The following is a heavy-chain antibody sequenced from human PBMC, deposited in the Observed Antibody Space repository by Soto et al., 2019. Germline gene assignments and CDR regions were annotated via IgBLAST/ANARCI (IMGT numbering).Heavy chain of an antibody. D-gene: IGHD3-16*01. CDR2: INHSGST. Sequence: QVQLQQWGAGLLKPSETLSLTCAVYGGSFSGYYWSWIRQPPGKGLEWIGEINHSGSTNYNPSLKSRITISVDTSMIQFTLKLSSVTAADTAVYYCARGTRSPYDYIWGSYGYGGGEFDYWGQGTLVTVSS. CDR3: ARGTRSPYDYIWGSYGYGGGEFDY. V-gene: IGHV4-34*01. J-gene: IGHJ4*02. CDR1: GGSFSGYY.